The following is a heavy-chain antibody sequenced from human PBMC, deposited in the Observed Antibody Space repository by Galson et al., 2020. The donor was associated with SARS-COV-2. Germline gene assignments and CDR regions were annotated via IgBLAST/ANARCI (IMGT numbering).Heavy chain of an antibody. CDR2: INGDGSAT. V-gene: IGHV3-74*01. CDR3: STVLAS. CDR1: GFTLSTYL. Sequence: GGSPKIYCAAPGFTLSTYLMHLVRQAPGKGLVWVARINGDGSATNHADSVKGRFTIARDNANNTLYLQMDSLRAEDTAVYYCSTVLASWGQGTLVTVSA. J-gene: IGHJ4*02.